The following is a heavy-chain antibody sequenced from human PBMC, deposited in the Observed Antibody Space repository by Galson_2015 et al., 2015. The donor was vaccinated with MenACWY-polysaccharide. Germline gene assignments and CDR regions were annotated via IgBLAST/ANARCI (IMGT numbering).Heavy chain of an antibody. V-gene: IGHV3-23*01. CDR2: ISGSGFTT. D-gene: IGHD3-10*01. CDR3: AKVRGELSGYYYYGMDV. CDR1: GFTFSSYD. Sequence: CATSGFTFSSYDMNWVRQAPRKGLEWVSSISGSGFTTKYADSVEGRFTISRDNSKNTVSLQMFSLRAEDSAAYYCAKVRGELSGYYYYGMDVWGQGTAVTVSS. J-gene: IGHJ6*02.